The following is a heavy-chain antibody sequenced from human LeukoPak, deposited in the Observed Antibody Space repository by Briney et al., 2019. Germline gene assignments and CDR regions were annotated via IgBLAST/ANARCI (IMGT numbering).Heavy chain of an antibody. CDR3: ARGTVAGTGGYFDY. CDR1: GFSFSTYS. CDR2: ISSRSGYI. D-gene: IGHD6-19*01. J-gene: IGHJ4*02. Sequence: GGSLRLSCAASGFSFSTYSMNWVRQAPGKGLEWVSSISSRSGYIYYADSVKGRFTISRDNAKNSLYLQMDSLGAEDTAVYYCARGTVAGTGGYFDYWGQGTLVTVSS. V-gene: IGHV3-21*01.